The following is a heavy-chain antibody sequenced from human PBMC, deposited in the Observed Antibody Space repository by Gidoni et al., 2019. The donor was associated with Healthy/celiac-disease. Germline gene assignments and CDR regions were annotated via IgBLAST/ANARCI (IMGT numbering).Heavy chain of an antibody. D-gene: IGHD3-22*01. V-gene: IGHV3-48*03. CDR3: ARGGGYYDSSGYSPFY. J-gene: IGHJ4*02. CDR2: ISSSVSTI. CDR1: GFPFSSYE. Sequence: EVQLVESGGGLVQPGVSLRIYCAASGFPFSSYEMNWVRQAPGKGLEWVSYISSSVSTIYYADSVKGRFTISRDNAKNSLYLQMNSLRAEDTAVYYCARGGGYYDSSGYSPFYWGQGTLVTVSS.